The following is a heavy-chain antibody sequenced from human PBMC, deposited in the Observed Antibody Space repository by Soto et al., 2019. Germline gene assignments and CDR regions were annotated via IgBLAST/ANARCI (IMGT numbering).Heavy chain of an antibody. CDR2: TIPLFGTT. CDR1: GDTFKNSV. CDR3: VAELDFGTGSVV. Sequence: QVQLVQSGVEVKKPGSSVRVSCKASGDTFKNSVISWVRQAPGQGLEWMGGTIPLFGTTDYAQKFQGRLTITTDESTTTAYMEVSRLTSEDTAVYYFVAELDFGTGSVVWGQGTPVIVSS. J-gene: IGHJ6*02. V-gene: IGHV1-69*01. D-gene: IGHD1-1*01.